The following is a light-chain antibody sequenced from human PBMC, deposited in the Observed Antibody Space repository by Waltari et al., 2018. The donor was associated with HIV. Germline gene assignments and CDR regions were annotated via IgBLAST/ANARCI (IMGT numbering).Light chain of an antibody. J-gene: IGLJ3*02. V-gene: IGLV1-44*01. Sequence: QSVLTQPPSASGTPGQRVTISCSGSSSNIGTKTVNWYQQLPGSAPKFLMYGNHVRPAGVPDRFSGSMSGTSASLAISGLRSEDEADYFCSAGEDSLNAWVFGGGTKVTVL. CDR2: GNH. CDR3: SAGEDSLNAWV. CDR1: SSNIGTKT.